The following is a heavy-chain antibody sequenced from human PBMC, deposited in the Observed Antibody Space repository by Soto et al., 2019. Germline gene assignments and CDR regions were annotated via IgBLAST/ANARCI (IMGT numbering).Heavy chain of an antibody. Sequence: PGGSLRLSCAASGFTFSTYSMNWVRQAPGKGLEWVSYIGSIGNTIYYPDSVKGRFTISTDNVKNSLYLQMNSLRAEDTALYYCARLGGTGYYACSVYWGQGTQVTVSS. J-gene: IGHJ4*02. V-gene: IGHV3-48*04. CDR2: IGSIGNTI. D-gene: IGHD3-9*01. CDR3: ARLGGTGYYACSVY. CDR1: GFTFSTYS.